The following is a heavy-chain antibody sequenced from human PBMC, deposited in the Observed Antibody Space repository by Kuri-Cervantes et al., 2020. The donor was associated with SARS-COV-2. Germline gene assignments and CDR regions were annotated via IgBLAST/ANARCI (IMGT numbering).Heavy chain of an antibody. J-gene: IGHJ4*02. CDR1: GGSISSYY. Sequence: SETLSLTCTVSGGSISSYYWSWIRQPAGKGLEWIGRIYTSGSTNYNPSLKSRVTISVDTSKNQFSLKLSSVTAADTAVYYCARFWEGYCSSTSCYTPRGFDYWGQGTLVTVSS. V-gene: IGHV4-4*07. CDR3: ARFWEGYCSSTSCYTPRGFDY. D-gene: IGHD2-2*02. CDR2: IYTSGST.